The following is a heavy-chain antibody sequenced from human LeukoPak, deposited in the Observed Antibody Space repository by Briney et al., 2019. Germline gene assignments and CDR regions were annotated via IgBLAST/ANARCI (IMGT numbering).Heavy chain of an antibody. J-gene: IGHJ5*02. CDR3: ARGRSYSSSWYVGATKNWFDP. CDR1: GGSFSGYY. CDR2: INHSGST. D-gene: IGHD6-13*01. V-gene: IGHV4-34*01. Sequence: SSETLSLTCAVYGGSFSGYYWSWIRQPPGKGLEWIGEINHSGSTNYNPSLKSRVTISVDTSKNQFSLKLSSVTAADTAVYYCARGRSYSSSWYVGATKNWFDPWGQGTLVTVSS.